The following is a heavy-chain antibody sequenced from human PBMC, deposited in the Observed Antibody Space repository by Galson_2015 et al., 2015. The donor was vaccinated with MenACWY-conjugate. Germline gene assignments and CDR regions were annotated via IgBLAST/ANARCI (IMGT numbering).Heavy chain of an antibody. D-gene: IGHD3-22*01. CDR2: INPSGGST. J-gene: IGHJ5*02. V-gene: IGHV1-46*01. CDR1: GYTFTSYY. CDR3: ARGGNYYESSGYYVRGALNWFDP. Sequence: SVKVSCKASGYTFTSYYKHWVRQAPGQGLEWMGTINPSGGSTSYPQKFQGRVTMTRDASTSTVYMELSSLRSEDTAVYYCARGGNYYESSGYYVRGALNWFDPWGQGTLVTVSS.